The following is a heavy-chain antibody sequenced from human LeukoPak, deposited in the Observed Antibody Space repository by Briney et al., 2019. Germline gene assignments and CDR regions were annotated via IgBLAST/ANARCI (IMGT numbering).Heavy chain of an antibody. D-gene: IGHD1-26*01. Sequence: PSETLSLTCTVSGVSISSSNSYWGWIRQPPGKGLEWIGSIYYSGSTYYNPSLKSRVTISVDTSKNQFSLKLSSVTAADTAVYYCARESGSYYYYYYYMDVWGKGTTVTISS. J-gene: IGHJ6*03. V-gene: IGHV4-39*01. CDR3: ARESGSYYYYYYYMDV. CDR2: IYYSGST. CDR1: GVSISSSNSY.